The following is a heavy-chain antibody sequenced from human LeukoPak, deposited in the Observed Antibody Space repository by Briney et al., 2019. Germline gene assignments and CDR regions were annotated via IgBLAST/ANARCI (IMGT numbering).Heavy chain of an antibody. J-gene: IGHJ5*02. V-gene: IGHV4-34*01. CDR3: ARGVALLCFAEGFDP. CDR2: LYHSGST. D-gene: IGHD3-10*01. CDR1: GGSFSGYY. Sequence: SETLSLTCAVYGGSFSGYYWSWIRQPPGKGLEWIGILYHSGSTYYNPSLKTRVIISVDTSKNQFSLNLSSVTAADTAVYFCARGVALLCFAEGFDPWGQGTLVTVSS.